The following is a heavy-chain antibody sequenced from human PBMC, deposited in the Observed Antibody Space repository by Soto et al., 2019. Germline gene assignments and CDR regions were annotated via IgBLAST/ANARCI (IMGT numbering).Heavy chain of an antibody. CDR3: ARELVGATSRWLSY. D-gene: IGHD1-26*01. V-gene: IGHV1-69*13. CDR2: IIPIFGTA. CDR1: GGTFSSYA. Sequence: XSVKVSCKASGGTFSSYAISWVRQAPGQGLEWMGGIIPIFGTANYAQKFQGRVTITADESTSTAYMELSSLRSEDTAVYYCARELVGATSRWLSYWGQGSLVTVSS. J-gene: IGHJ4*02.